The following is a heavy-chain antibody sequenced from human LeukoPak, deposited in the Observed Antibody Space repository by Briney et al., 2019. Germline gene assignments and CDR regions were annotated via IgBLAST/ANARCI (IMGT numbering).Heavy chain of an antibody. CDR1: GFTLSQYA. D-gene: IGHD2-15*01. CDR2: IWYDGSND. V-gene: IGHV3-33*01. CDR3: AREADCSGGSCYRGAFDI. J-gene: IGHJ3*02. Sequence: HPGRSLRLSRAASGFTLSQYAMHWVRQAPGKGLEWVAAIWYDGSNDYYADSVKGRFTISRDNSKNTLSLQMNSLRAEDTAVYYCAREADCSGGSCYRGAFDIWGQGTMVTVSS.